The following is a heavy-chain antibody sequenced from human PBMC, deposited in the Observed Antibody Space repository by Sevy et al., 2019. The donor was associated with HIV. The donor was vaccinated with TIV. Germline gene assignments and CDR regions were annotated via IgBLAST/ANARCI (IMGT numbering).Heavy chain of an antibody. CDR3: ARDWAPDFKNIDLPVRGGNWFDP. J-gene: IGHJ5*02. D-gene: IGHD3-10*01. V-gene: IGHV4-61*01. CDR1: GGSVSSGSYY. Sequence: SETLSLTCTVSGGSVSSGSYYWSWIRQPPGKGLEWIGYIYYSGSTNYNPSLKSRFTISVDTSKNQFSLKLSSVTAAETAGYYCARDWAPDFKNIDLPVRGGNWFDPWGQGTLVTVSS. CDR2: IYYSGST.